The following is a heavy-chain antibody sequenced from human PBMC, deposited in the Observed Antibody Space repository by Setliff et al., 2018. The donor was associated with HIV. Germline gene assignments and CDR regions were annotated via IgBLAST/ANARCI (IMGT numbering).Heavy chain of an antibody. CDR2: VVPRDGTA. Sequence: SVKVSCKASGDTFAWFAINWVRQAPGQRPEWMGGVVPRDGTAKYSQKFEDRITMTVQKSTTTVYMELHSLASEDTAVYFCVRAPPNSEYWGRGTLVTVSS. CDR3: VRAPPNSEY. V-gene: IGHV1-69*06. CDR1: GDTFAWFA. J-gene: IGHJ4*02.